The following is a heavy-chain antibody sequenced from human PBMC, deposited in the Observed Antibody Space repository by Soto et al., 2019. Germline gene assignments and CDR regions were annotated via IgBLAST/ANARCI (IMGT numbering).Heavy chain of an antibody. J-gene: IGHJ5*02. CDR3: ARRAPAGNLDWFDP. CDR2: IIPIFGTA. CDR1: GGTFSSYA. Sequence: AASVKVSCKASGGTFSSYAISWVRQAPGQGLEWMGGIIPIFGTANYAQKFQGRVTITADESTSTAYMELSSLRSEDTAVYYCARRAPAGNLDWFDPWAQGTLVTVSS. D-gene: IGHD6-13*01. V-gene: IGHV1-69*13.